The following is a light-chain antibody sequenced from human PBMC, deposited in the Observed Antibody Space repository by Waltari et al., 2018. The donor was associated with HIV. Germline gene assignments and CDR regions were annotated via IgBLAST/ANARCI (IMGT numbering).Light chain of an antibody. CDR1: SNDVGSYNF. V-gene: IGLV2-23*02. CDR2: EVS. CDR3: CSYAGKSNTFLR. J-gene: IGLJ2*01. Sequence: QSALTQPASVSGSPGQSITISCPGTSNDVGSYNFVSWYQQHPGKDPRLIIYEVSKRPSWVSNRCSGAKAGNTASLTISGLQAEDEADYSCCSYAGKSNTFLRFGGGTKLTVL.